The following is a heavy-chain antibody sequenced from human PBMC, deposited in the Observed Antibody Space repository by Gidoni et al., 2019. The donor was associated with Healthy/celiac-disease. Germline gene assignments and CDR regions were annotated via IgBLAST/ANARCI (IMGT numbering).Heavy chain of an antibody. CDR2: INHSGST. V-gene: IGHV4-34*01. J-gene: IGHJ5*02. CDR3: ASSIAARRAYWFDP. CDR1: GGSFSGYY. D-gene: IGHD6-6*01. Sequence: QVQLQQWGAGLLTPSETLSLTCAVYGGSFSGYYWSWIRQPPGKGLEWIGEINHSGSTNYNPALKSRVTISVDTSKNQFSLKLSSVTAADTAVYYCASSIAARRAYWFDPWGQGTLVTVSS.